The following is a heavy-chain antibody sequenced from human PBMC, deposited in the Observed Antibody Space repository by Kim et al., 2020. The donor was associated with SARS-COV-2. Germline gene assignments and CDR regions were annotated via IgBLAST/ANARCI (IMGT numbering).Heavy chain of an antibody. D-gene: IGHD2-15*01. Sequence: LKSRVTISVDTSKNQFSLKLSSVTAADTAVYYCARVYVVVVAAIPNWFDPWGQGTLVTVSS. J-gene: IGHJ5*02. V-gene: IGHV4-39*07. CDR3: ARVYVVVVAAIPNWFDP.